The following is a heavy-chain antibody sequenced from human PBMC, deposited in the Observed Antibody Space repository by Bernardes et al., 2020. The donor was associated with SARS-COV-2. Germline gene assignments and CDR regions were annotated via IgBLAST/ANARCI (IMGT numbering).Heavy chain of an antibody. J-gene: IGHJ4*02. V-gene: IGHV4-59*08. CDR2: IHYSGNP. CDR3: ASSIAVTGTKLDY. Sequence: SETLSLTCNVSADSINNYFWSWIRQPPGKGLEWIGYIHYSGNPDYNPSLRSRVTISVDTSKKQVSLKLTSVTEADTAVYYCASSIAVTGTKLDYWGQGTLVTVSS. D-gene: IGHD6-19*01. CDR1: ADSINNYF.